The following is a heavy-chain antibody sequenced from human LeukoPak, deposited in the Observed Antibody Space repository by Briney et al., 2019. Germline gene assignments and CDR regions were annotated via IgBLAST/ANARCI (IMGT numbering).Heavy chain of an antibody. J-gene: IGHJ4*02. V-gene: IGHV4-59*01. Sequence: SETLSLTCTVSGGSISNYYWSWIRQPPGKGLEWIGYIYYSGSTNYNPSLKSRVTILVDTSKNQFSLKLSSVTAADTAVYYCARSLSSGWFPFDYWGQGTLVTVSS. CDR1: GGSISNYY. CDR3: ARSLSSGWFPFDY. D-gene: IGHD6-19*01. CDR2: IYYSGST.